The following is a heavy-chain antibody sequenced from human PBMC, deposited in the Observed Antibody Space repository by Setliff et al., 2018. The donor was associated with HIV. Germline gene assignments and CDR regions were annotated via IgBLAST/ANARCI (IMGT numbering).Heavy chain of an antibody. CDR1: GFTVSSYY. V-gene: IGHV3-21*06. Sequence: GGSLRLSCAASGFTVSSYYMNWVRQAPGKGLEWISSISWRSTYIYYSDSVKGRFTISRDDATNSLFLQVNSLRDEDTAAYYCSRSQGIGNYYMDDWGTGTTVTVSS. D-gene: IGHD3-10*01. CDR2: ISWRSTYI. CDR3: SRSQGIGNYYMDD. J-gene: IGHJ6*03.